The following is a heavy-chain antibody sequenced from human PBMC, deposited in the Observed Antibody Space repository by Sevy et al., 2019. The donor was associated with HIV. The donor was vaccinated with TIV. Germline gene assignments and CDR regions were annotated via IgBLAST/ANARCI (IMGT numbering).Heavy chain of an antibody. D-gene: IGHD2-2*01. CDR3: ARGEYCSSTTCSYIDY. Sequence: GGSLRLSCAASGFTFSSYGMNWVRQAPGKGLEWVSSISSTSNFIYYADSVKGRFTISRDNAKNSLYLQMNSLRAEDTAVYYCARGEYCSSTTCSYIDYWGEGTLVTVS. V-gene: IGHV3-21*01. CDR2: ISSTSNFI. J-gene: IGHJ4*02. CDR1: GFTFSSYG.